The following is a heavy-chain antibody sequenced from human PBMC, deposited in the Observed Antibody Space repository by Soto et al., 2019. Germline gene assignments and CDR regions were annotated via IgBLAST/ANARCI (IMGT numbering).Heavy chain of an antibody. CDR3: ARVSGSYYYGMDV. V-gene: IGHV4-4*02. CDR2: IYHSGST. CDR1: GGSISSSNW. J-gene: IGHJ6*02. D-gene: IGHD1-26*01. Sequence: QVQLQESGPGLVKPSGTLSLTCAVSGGSISSSNWWSWVRQPPGKGLEWIGEIYHSGSTNYNPSLQGRVTISVDKSKNQFSLKLGSVTAADTAVYYCARVSGSYYYGMDVWGQGTTVTVSS.